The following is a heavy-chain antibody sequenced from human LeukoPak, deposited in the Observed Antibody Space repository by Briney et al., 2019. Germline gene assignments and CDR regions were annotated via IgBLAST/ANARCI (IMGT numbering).Heavy chain of an antibody. D-gene: IGHD2-2*01. CDR1: GLSLSNQH. V-gene: IGHV4-4*07. CDR3: ARVLLPAASCAFDM. J-gene: IGHJ3*02. CDR2: IYSSGST. Sequence: SETLSLACTVSGLSLSNQHLSWVRQPPGKGLEWVGCIYSSGSTPYQPSLKSRINMTVDKSKNQFSLKLKSVIAAHTAVYYCARVLLPAASCAFDMGGEGTMVTVST.